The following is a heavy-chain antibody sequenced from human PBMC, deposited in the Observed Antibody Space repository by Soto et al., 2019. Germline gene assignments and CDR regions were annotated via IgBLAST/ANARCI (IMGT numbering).Heavy chain of an antibody. V-gene: IGHV4-59*01. CDR3: VAGPVRAKSAY. CDR2: GLRHEYV. J-gene: IGHJ4*01. Sequence: QMQLQESGPGLVTPSETLSLTCTVSGGSISDNYLSWTRQPPGKGLEWIGYGLRHEYVGINPSLTGRAALSVGTSKSQFSLKLNSVTAADTAVYYCVAGPVRAKSAYWGQGPLVTVSS. CDR1: GGSISDNY.